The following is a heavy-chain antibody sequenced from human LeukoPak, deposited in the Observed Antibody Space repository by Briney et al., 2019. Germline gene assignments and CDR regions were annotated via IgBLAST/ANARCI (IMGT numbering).Heavy chain of an antibody. V-gene: IGHV1-69*06. Sequence: ASVKVSCKASGGTFSSYAVSWVRLTPGQGLEWLGGIIPVFGTTTYAQKFHAKVTMTADKSTNTAYLEISSLTSDDTAVYYCARCSPGDSSNFYAVLQYWGQGTQVTVST. CDR2: IIPVFGTT. CDR3: ARCSPGDSSNFYAVLQY. CDR1: GGTFSSYA. D-gene: IGHD3-22*01. J-gene: IGHJ4*02.